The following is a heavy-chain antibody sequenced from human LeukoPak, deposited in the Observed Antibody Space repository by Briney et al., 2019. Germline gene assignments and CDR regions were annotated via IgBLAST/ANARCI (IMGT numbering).Heavy chain of an antibody. V-gene: IGHV5-51*01. CDR1: GYSFTSYW. CDR3: ARLLAVVGATVDY. CDR2: IYPGDSDA. J-gene: IGHJ4*02. D-gene: IGHD1-26*01. Sequence: HGESLKISCKGSGYSFTSYWIGWVRQMPGKGLEWMGIIYPGDSDARYSPSFQGQVTISADKSISTAYLQWSSLKASDTAMYYCARLLAVVGATVDYWGQGTLVTVSS.